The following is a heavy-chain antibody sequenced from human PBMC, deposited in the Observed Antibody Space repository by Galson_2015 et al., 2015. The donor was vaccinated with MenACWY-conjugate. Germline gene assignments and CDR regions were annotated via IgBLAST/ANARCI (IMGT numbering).Heavy chain of an antibody. D-gene: IGHD2-21*02. CDR1: GFTFTTYA. J-gene: IGHJ4*02. Sequence: SLRLSCDASGFTFTTYAMSCVRQAPGKGLEWVSPIRNSGSSTYYEDSVKGRFAISRDNTKNTLYLQMDSLRAEDTAVYYCAKRQRLSSNSWYSFDYWGQGTLVTVSS. V-gene: IGHV3-23*01. CDR2: IRNSGSST. CDR3: AKRQRLSSNSWYSFDY.